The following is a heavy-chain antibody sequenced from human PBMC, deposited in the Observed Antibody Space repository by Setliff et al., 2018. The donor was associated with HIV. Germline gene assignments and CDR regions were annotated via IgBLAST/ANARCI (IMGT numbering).Heavy chain of an antibody. D-gene: IGHD1-26*01. CDR3: AAVFTGEPGRSLDY. CDR2: ISSSGSYM. CDR1: GFTFISST. V-gene: IGHV3-21*01. J-gene: IGHJ4*02. Sequence: PGGSLRLSCTVSGFTFISSTMNWVRQAPGKGLEWVASISSSGSYMHYADSLKGRFTISRDNAKNSQYLLMSDLRAEDTAVYYCAAVFTGEPGRSLDYWGQGTPVTVSS.